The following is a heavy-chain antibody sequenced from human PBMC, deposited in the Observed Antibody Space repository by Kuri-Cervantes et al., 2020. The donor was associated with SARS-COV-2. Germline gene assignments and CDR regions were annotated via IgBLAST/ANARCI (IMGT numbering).Heavy chain of an antibody. CDR2: ISWDGGST. V-gene: IGHV3-43*01. CDR1: GFTFDDYT. CDR3: AKPFRAQGAFDI. J-gene: IGHJ3*02. Sequence: GGSLRLSCAASGFTFDDYTMHWVRQAPGKGLEWVSLISWDGGSTYYADSVKGRFTISRDNSKNSLYLQMNSPRTEDTALYYCAKPFRAQGAFDIWGQGTMVTVSS.